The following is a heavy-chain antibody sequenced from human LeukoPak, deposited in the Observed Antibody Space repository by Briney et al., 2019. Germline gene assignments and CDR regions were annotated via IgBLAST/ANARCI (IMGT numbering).Heavy chain of an antibody. CDR2: ISGNGDST. D-gene: IGHD6-13*01. J-gene: IGHJ4*02. V-gene: IGHV3-64D*06. Sequence: GGSLRLSCSASGFTFRSYAMHWVRQAPGKGLEYVSAISGNGDSTYYADSVKGTFTISRDNSKNTLYLQMSSLRAEDTAVYYCVKGGIAAADNCFDYWGQGTLVTVSS. CDR3: VKGGIAAADNCFDY. CDR1: GFTFRSYA.